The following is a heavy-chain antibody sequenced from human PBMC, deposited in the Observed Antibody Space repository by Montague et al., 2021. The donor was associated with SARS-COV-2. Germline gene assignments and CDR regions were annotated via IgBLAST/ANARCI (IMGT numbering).Heavy chain of an antibody. CDR1: GFTFSSYA. V-gene: IGHV3-30*04. D-gene: IGHD3-10*01. CDR2: ISYDGSNK. Sequence: SLRLSCAASGFTFSSYAMHWVRQAPGKGLEWVAVISYDGSNKYYADSVKSRFTISRDNSKDTLYLQMNSLRAEDTAVYYCASLLLWFGEFRAFDYWGQGTLVTVSS. CDR3: ASLLLWFGEFRAFDY. J-gene: IGHJ4*02.